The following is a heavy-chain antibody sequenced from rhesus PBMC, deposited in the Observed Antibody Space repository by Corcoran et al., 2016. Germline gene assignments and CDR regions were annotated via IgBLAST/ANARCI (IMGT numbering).Heavy chain of an antibody. CDR3: ARDLMDY. Sequence: QVKLQQWGEGLVKPSETLSLTCAVYGGSISGYYYWSWIRQAPGKGLEWIGNIDGNSASTNYNPSLKNRVTISKDTSKNQFSLKLSSVTAADTAVYYCARDLMDYWGQGVLVTVSS. CDR1: GGSISGYYY. V-gene: IGHV4-73*01. J-gene: IGHJ4*01. CDR2: IDGNSAST.